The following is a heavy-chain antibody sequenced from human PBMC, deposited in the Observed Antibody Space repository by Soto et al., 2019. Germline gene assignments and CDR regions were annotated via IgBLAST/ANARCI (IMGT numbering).Heavy chain of an antibody. V-gene: IGHV3-66*01. J-gene: IGHJ6*04. CDR1: GFTVSSKY. CDR3: ARDDVLCDGGRCYGIPLDG. Sequence: EVQLVESGGGLVQPGGSLRLSCAASGFTVSSKYMTWVRQAPGKGLEWVSLIQSGGTTYYADSVKGRFTISRDTSENTLLLQMDILRVEDTAVYYCARDDVLCDGGRCYGIPLDGWGKGTTVTVSS. D-gene: IGHD2-15*01. CDR2: IQSGGTT.